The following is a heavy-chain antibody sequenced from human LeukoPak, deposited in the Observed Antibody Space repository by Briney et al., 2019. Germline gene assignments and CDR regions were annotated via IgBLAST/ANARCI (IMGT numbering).Heavy chain of an antibody. CDR3: ARDGTFGVVINWFDP. V-gene: IGHV1-18*01. J-gene: IGHJ5*02. CDR2: TSAYNGNT. D-gene: IGHD3-3*01. CDR1: GYTFTSYG. Sequence: ASVTVSCKASGYTFTSYGISWVRQAPGQGLEWMGWTSAYNGNTNYAQKLQGRVTMTTDTSTSTAYMELRSLRSDDTVVYYCARDGTFGVVINWFDPWGQGTLVTVSS.